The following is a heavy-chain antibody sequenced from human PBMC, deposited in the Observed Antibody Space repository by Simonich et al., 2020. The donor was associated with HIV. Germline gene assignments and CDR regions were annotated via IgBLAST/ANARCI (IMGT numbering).Heavy chain of an antibody. CDR3: ARGFYQRLYYFDY. V-gene: IGHV4-34*01. CDR2: INHSGST. D-gene: IGHD2-2*01. CDR1: GGSFSGYY. Sequence: QVQLQQWGAGLLKPSETLSLTCAVYGGSFSGYYWSWIRQPPGKGLGLIGEINHSGSTNYNPSLKSRVTISVDTSKNQFSLKLSSVTAADTAVYYCARGFYQRLYYFDYWGQGTLVTVSS. J-gene: IGHJ4*02.